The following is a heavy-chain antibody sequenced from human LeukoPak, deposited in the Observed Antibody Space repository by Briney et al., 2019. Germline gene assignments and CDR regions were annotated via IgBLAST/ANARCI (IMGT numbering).Heavy chain of an antibody. CDR1: GYTFSNND. Sequence: APVKVSCKASGYTFSNNDINWVRQATGQGLEWMGWMNPISGNTGFAQKFQGRVTITRITSISTAYMEMSSLRSDDTAVYYCVRGAKCSGADCDSTKEYVYYFDYWGQGTLVTVSS. D-gene: IGHD6-25*01. V-gene: IGHV1-8*03. J-gene: IGHJ4*02. CDR3: VRGAKCSGADCDSTKEYVYYFDY. CDR2: MNPISGNT.